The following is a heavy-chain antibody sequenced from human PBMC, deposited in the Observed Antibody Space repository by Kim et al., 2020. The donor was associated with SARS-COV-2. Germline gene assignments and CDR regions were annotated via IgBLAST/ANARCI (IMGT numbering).Heavy chain of an antibody. V-gene: IGHV3-74*01. CDR1: GFTFSSHW. J-gene: IGHJ4*02. CDR2: INSDGSTI. D-gene: IGHD6-19*01. Sequence: GGSLRLSCAASGFTFSSHWMYWVRQAPGKGLVWVSRINSDGSTISYADSVKGRFTISRDNAKNTLYLQMNSLRAEDTAVYYCARRQFTSGWYYFDYWGQGTLVTV. CDR3: ARRQFTSGWYYFDY.